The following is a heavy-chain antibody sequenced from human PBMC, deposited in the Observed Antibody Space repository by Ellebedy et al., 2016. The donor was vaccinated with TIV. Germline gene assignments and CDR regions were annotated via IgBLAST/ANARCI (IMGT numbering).Heavy chain of an antibody. D-gene: IGHD2-21*02. CDR2: IIPIFGTA. CDR1: GGTFSSYA. J-gene: IGHJ6*02. CDR3: ASAHCGGDCYLYYYYGMDV. Sequence: AASVKVSCKASGGTFSSYAISWVRQAPGQGLEWMGGIIPIFGTANYAQKFQGRVTITADESTSTAYMELSSLRSEDTAVYYCASAHCGGDCYLYYYYGMDVWGQGTTVTVSS. V-gene: IGHV1-69*13.